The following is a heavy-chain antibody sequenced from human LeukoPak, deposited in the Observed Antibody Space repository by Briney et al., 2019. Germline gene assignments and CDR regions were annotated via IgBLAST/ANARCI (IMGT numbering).Heavy chain of an antibody. V-gene: IGHV3-20*04. CDR2: INWSGGST. J-gene: IGHJ4*02. Sequence: PGGSLRLSCTASGFAFDEHGMSWVRQVPGKGLEWVSGINWSGGSTGYADPLRGRFTISRDNAKNSLYLQMDSLRAEDTALYYCARAPITSPFYFDYWGQGTLVAVSS. CDR1: GFAFDEHG. CDR3: ARAPITSPFYFDY. D-gene: IGHD2-2*01.